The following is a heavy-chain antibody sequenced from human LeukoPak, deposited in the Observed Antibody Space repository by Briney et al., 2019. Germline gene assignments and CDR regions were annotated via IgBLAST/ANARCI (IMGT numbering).Heavy chain of an antibody. V-gene: IGHV3-23*01. Sequence: GGSLRLSCAASGFTFSSYAMSWVRQAPGKGLEWVSAISGSGGSTYYADSVRGRFTISRDNSKNTLFLQMNSLRADDTAVYYCAKDPGPMDVWGQGTTVTVSS. J-gene: IGHJ6*02. CDR1: GFTFSSYA. CDR2: ISGSGGST. CDR3: AKDPGPMDV.